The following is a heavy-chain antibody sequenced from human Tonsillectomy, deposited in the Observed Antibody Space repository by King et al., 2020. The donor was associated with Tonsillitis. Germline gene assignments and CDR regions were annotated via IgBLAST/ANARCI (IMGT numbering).Heavy chain of an antibody. CDR2: IYYSGST. J-gene: IGHJ6*02. CDR1: GGSISSNY. CDR3: ARDILGSGLAV. D-gene: IGHD3-10*01. V-gene: IGHV4-59*01. Sequence: VQLQESGPGLVKPSETLSLTCTVSGGSISSNYWSWIRQPPGKGLEWIGYIYYSGSTNYNPSLKSRVTISVDTSKNQFSLKLSSVTAADTAVYYCARDILGSGLAVWGQGTTVTVSS.